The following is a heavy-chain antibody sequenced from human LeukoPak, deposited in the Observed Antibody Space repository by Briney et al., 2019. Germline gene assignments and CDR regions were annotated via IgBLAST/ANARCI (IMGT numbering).Heavy chain of an antibody. Sequence: ASVTVSCKASGYTFTSYAMHWVRQAPGQRLEWMGWINAGNGNTKYSQKFQGRVTITRDTSASTAYMELSSLRSEDTAVYYCARAPLNYYDSSGYHYWGQGTLVTVPS. J-gene: IGHJ4*02. CDR3: ARAPLNYYDSSGYHY. V-gene: IGHV1-3*01. CDR2: INAGNGNT. D-gene: IGHD3-22*01. CDR1: GYTFTSYA.